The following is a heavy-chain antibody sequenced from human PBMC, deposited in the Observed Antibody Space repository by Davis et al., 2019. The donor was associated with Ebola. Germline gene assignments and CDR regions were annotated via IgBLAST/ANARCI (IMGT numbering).Heavy chain of an antibody. CDR3: ARRGRGMDV. J-gene: IGHJ6*02. CDR2: IYYSGST. Sequence: PSETLSLTCTVSGGSISSSSYYWGWIRQPPGKGLEWIGSIYYSGSTYYNPSLKSRVTISVDTSKNQFSLKLSSVTAADTAVYYCARRGRGMDVWGQGTTVTVSS. V-gene: IGHV4-39*07. D-gene: IGHD3-10*01. CDR1: GGSISSSSYY.